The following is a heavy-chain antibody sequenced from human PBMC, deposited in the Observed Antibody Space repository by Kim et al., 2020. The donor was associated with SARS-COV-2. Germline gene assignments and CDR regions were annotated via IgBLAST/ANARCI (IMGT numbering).Heavy chain of an antibody. CDR2: IVAGSGQT. CDR3: VTEHPVVVLTAGYGMDV. D-gene: IGHD2-15*01. CDR1: GFTFSNSA. Sequence: SVKVSCKASGFTFSNSAVQWVRQARGQRLEWTGLIVAGSGQTNYAQKFQERATITRDMSTSTAYMELSSLRSEDTALYYCVTEHPVVVLTAGYGMDVWGQGTTVTVSS. V-gene: IGHV1-58*01. J-gene: IGHJ6*02.